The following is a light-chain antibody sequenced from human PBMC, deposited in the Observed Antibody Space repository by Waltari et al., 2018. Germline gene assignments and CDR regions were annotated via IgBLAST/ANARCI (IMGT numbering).Light chain of an antibody. Sequence: SYVLTQPPSVSVAPGPTAKITCGGINIGTKSVHWYQQKPGQAPVLVVYNDNDRPSGIPERFSGSNSGNTATLTVSTVEAGDEADYFCQVWDSTSDPWVFGGGTKLTVL. CDR2: NDN. J-gene: IGLJ3*02. CDR3: QVWDSTSDPWV. CDR1: NIGTKS. V-gene: IGLV3-21*02.